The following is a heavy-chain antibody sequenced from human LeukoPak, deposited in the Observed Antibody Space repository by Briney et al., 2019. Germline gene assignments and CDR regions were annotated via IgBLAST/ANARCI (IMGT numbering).Heavy chain of an antibody. Sequence: ASVKVSCQASGYTFTGYYMHWVRQAPGQGLEWMGWINPNSGGTNYAQKFQGRVTMTRDTSISTAYMELSRLRSDDTAVYYCAREPVTIHDGFDPWGQGTLVTVSS. CDR3: AREPVTIHDGFDP. CDR1: GYTFTGYY. CDR2: INPNSGGT. V-gene: IGHV1-2*02. J-gene: IGHJ5*02. D-gene: IGHD2-2*02.